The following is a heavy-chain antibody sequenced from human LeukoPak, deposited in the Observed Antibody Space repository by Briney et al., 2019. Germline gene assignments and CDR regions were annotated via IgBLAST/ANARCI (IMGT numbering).Heavy chain of an antibody. CDR1: GGSISSYY. CDR3: ARGPRLIVGATAGMDV. CDR2: IYYSGST. Sequence: SETLSLTCTVSGGSISSYYWSWIRQPPGKGLEWIGYIYYSGSTNYNPSLKSRVTISVDTSKNQFSLKLSSVTAADTAVYYCARGPRLIVGATAGMDVWGQGTTVTVSS. D-gene: IGHD1-26*01. V-gene: IGHV4-59*01. J-gene: IGHJ6*02.